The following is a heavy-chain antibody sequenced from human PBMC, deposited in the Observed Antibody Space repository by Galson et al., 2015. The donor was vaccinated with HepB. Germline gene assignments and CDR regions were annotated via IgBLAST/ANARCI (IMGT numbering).Heavy chain of an antibody. V-gene: IGHV3-30*18. J-gene: IGHJ4*02. CDR1: GFTFSSYG. D-gene: IGHD3-22*01. CDR2: ISYDGSNK. CDR3: AKDSGLYYDSSGYYSSLDY. Sequence: SLRLSCAASGFTFSSYGMHWVRQAPGKGLEWVAVISYDGSNKYYADSVKGRFTISRDNSKNTLYLQMNSLRAEDTAVYYCAKDSGLYYDSSGYYSSLDYWGQGTLVTVSS.